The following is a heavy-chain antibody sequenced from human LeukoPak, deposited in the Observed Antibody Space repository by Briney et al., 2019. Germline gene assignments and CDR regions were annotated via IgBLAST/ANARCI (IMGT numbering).Heavy chain of an antibody. D-gene: IGHD7-27*01. J-gene: IGHJ4*02. Sequence: ASVKVPCKASGGTFSSYAIIWVRQAPGQGLEWMGGIIPIFGTANYAQKFQGRVTMTTDESTSTAYIELSSLRSKATAVYYCARDPGDYFDYRGQGTLVTVSS. CDR3: ARDPGDYFDY. CDR2: IIPIFGTA. CDR1: GGTFSSYA. V-gene: IGHV1-69*05.